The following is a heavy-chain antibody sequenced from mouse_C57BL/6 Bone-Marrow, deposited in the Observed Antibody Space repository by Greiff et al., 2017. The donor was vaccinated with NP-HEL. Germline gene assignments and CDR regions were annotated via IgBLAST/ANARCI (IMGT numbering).Heavy chain of an antibody. CDR1: GYSFTSYY. Sequence: QVQLKESGPELVKPGASVKISCKASGYSFTSYYIHWVKQRPGQGLEWIGWIYPGSGNTKYNEKFKGKATLTADTSSSTAYMQLSSLTSEDSAVYYCARRGRDYFDDWGQGTTLTVSS. CDR2: IYPGSGNT. CDR3: ARRGRDYFDD. V-gene: IGHV1-66*01. J-gene: IGHJ2*01.